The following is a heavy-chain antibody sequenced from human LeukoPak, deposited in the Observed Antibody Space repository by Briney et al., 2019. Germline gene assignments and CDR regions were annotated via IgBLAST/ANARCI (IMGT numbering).Heavy chain of an antibody. CDR2: INPNSGGT. J-gene: IGHJ4*02. V-gene: IGHV1-2*02. CDR3: ARVGANYYFDY. Sequence: ASVKVSCKASGYTFTGYYIHWVRQAPGQGLEWMGWINPNSGGTKYAQKFQGRVTMTRDTSISTAYMELRSLRSDDTAVYYCARVGANYYFDYWGQGTLVRVLS. CDR1: GYTFTGYY. D-gene: IGHD1-26*01.